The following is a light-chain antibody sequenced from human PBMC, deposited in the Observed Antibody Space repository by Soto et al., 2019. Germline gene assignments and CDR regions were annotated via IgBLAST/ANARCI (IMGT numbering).Light chain of an antibody. V-gene: IGLV1-44*01. CDR3: AAWDDSLNGLV. Sequence: QSVLTQPPSASGTPGQKVTISCSGSSSNIGSNTANWYQQLPGTAPKLLIYSNNQRPSGVPDRFSGSKSGTSASLAISGLQSEDEADYYCAAWDDSLNGLVFGTGTQLTVL. J-gene: IGLJ1*01. CDR1: SSNIGSNT. CDR2: SNN.